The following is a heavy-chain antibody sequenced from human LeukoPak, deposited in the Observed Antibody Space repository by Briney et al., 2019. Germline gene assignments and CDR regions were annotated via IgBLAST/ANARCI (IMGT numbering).Heavy chain of an antibody. CDR1: GDSMTGYY. J-gene: IGHJ6*03. CDR3: ARSRLQDYYYYMDV. V-gene: IGHV4-59*01. D-gene: IGHD4-11*01. Sequence: SETLSLTCTVSGDSMTGYYWTWIRQPPGKELEWIGYIYYTGNTNYNPSLKSRITISLDTSRNQFSLKLSSVAAADTAVYYCARSRLQDYYYYMDVWGKGTTVTVSS. CDR2: IYYTGNT.